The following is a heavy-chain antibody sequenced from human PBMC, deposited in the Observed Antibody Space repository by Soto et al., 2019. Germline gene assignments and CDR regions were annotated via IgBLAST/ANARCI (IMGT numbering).Heavy chain of an antibody. J-gene: IGHJ5*02. CDR1: GYTFTSYG. D-gene: IGHD2-21*01. CDR3: TRDVVIAVSWFDP. Sequence: QVQLVQYGAEVKKPGASVKVSCKASGYTFTSYGISWVRQAPGQGLEWMGWISVYNDNTNYAQKLQGRVTMTTDTSTSTAYMELRSLRSDDTAVYYCTRDVVIAVSWFDPWGQGTLVIVSS. V-gene: IGHV1-18*04. CDR2: ISVYNDNT.